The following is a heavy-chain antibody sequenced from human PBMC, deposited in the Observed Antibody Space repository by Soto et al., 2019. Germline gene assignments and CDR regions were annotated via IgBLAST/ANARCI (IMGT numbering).Heavy chain of an antibody. V-gene: IGHV3-53*01. CDR2: IYSGGST. J-gene: IGHJ3*02. D-gene: IGHD2-2*01. CDR3: ARGTRLDAFDI. Sequence: GGSLRLSCAASGFTVSSNYMRWVRQAPGKGLGWVSVIYSGGSTYYADPVKGRCNISRDNSKNPLYLQMNSVRAEDTAVYDGARGTRLDAFDIWGQGTMVTVSS. CDR1: GFTVSSNY.